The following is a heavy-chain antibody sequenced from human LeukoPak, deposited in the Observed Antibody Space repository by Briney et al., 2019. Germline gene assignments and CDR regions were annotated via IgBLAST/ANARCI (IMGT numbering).Heavy chain of an antibody. CDR1: GFTFSSYG. CDR2: ISYDGSNK. Sequence: PGRSLRLSCAASGFTFSSYGMHWVRQAPGKGLEWVAVISYDGSNKYYADSVKGRFTISRDNAKNSLYQQMNSLRAEDTAVYYCAKNGDRGAYCSGGSCYPYYYYYIDVWGKGTTVTISS. D-gene: IGHD2-15*01. V-gene: IGHV3-30*18. CDR3: AKNGDRGAYCSGGSCYPYYYYYIDV. J-gene: IGHJ6*03.